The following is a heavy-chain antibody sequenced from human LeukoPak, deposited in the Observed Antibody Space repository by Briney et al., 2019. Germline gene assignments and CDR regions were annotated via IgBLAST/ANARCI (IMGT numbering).Heavy chain of an antibody. D-gene: IGHD3-22*01. V-gene: IGHV2-70*11. CDR1: GFSLSTSGMC. CDR2: IDWDDDK. Sequence: SGPTLVNPTQTLTLTCTFSGFSLSTSGMCVSWIRQPPGKALEWLARIDWDDDKYYSTSLKTRLTISKDTSKSQVVLTMINMDPVDTATYYCARTCPYYYDSSGYPDYWGQGTLVTVSS. J-gene: IGHJ4*02. CDR3: ARTCPYYYDSSGYPDY.